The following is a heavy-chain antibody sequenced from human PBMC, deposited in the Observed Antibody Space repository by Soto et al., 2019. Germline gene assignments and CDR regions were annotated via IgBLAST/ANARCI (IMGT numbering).Heavy chain of an antibody. D-gene: IGHD6-19*01. Sequence: DVQLVESGGGLVQPGRSLGLSCAASGFTFDDYAMHWVRQAPGKGLEWVSGISWNSGSIGYADSVKGRFTISRDNAKNSLYLQMNSLRAEDTALYYCAKDAFDIAVAGIIDYWGQGTLVTVSS. CDR1: GFTFDDYA. J-gene: IGHJ4*02. CDR2: ISWNSGSI. V-gene: IGHV3-9*01. CDR3: AKDAFDIAVAGIIDY.